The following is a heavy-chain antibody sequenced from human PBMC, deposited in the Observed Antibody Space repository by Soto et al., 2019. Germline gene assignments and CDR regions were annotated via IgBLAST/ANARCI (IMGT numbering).Heavy chain of an antibody. Sequence: EVQLVESGGGLVKPGGSLRLSCAASGFTFSNAWMSWVRQAPGKGLEWVGRIKSKTDGGTTDYAAPVKGRFTTSRDDSNHTLYLNSNKLTADNTAVYYCTTDRCGHDLYYYYIDVWGKGTTVTVSS. V-gene: IGHV3-15*01. CDR1: GFTFSNAW. D-gene: IGHD1-1*01. CDR2: IKSKTDGGTT. J-gene: IGHJ6*03. CDR3: TTDRCGHDLYYYYIDV.